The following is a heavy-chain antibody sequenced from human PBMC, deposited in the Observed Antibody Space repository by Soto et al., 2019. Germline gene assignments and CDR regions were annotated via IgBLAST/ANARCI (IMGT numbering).Heavy chain of an antibody. Sequence: PGEFLRLSCAASGFTFRSYGMHWVRQAPGKGLEWVEVISYDGSNKYYADSVKGRFTISRDNSKNTLYLQMRSLRAEDTDVYYCARRGDYYDSTSAYGMDVWGQGTTVT. J-gene: IGHJ6*02. CDR3: ARRGDYYDSTSAYGMDV. CDR1: GFTFRSYG. V-gene: IGHV3-30*03. CDR2: ISYDGSNK. D-gene: IGHD3-22*01.